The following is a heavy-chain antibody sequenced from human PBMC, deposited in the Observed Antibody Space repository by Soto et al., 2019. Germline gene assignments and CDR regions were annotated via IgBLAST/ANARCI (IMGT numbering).Heavy chain of an antibody. V-gene: IGHV1-3*01. Sequence: ASVKVSCKASGYTFTSYDINWVRQATGQRLEWMGWMNPNNGNTKYSQKFQGRVTITRDTSASTAYMELSSLSSEDTAVYYCASESYGGEFDYWGQGTLVTVSS. CDR1: GYTFTSYD. D-gene: IGHD4-17*01. J-gene: IGHJ4*02. CDR2: MNPNNGNT. CDR3: ASESYGGEFDY.